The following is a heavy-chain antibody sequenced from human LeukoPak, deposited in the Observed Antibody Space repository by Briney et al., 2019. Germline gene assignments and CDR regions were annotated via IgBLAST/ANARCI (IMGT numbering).Heavy chain of an antibody. CDR3: ASPVTGYAPQAFDI. Sequence: GGSLRLSCAASGFTFSSYGMHWVRQAPGKGLEWVAVISYDGSNKYYADSVKGRFTISRDNSKNTLYLQMNSLRAEDTAVYYCASPVTGYAPQAFDIWGQGTMVTVSS. J-gene: IGHJ3*02. CDR2: ISYDGSNK. V-gene: IGHV3-30*03. CDR1: GFTFSSYG. D-gene: IGHD3-9*01.